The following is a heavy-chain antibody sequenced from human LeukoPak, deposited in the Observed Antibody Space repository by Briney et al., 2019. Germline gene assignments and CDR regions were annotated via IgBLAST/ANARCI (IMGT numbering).Heavy chain of an antibody. J-gene: IGHJ4*02. CDR3: ARQTAAAGNPVDY. V-gene: IGHV4-39*01. Sequence: SETLSLTCTVSGGSISSSSYYWGWIRQPPGKGLEWIGSIYYSGSTYYNPSLKSRVTISVDTSKNQFSLRLSSVTAADTAVYYCARQTAAAGNPVDYWGQGTLVTVSS. D-gene: IGHD6-13*01. CDR1: GGSISSSSYY. CDR2: IYYSGST.